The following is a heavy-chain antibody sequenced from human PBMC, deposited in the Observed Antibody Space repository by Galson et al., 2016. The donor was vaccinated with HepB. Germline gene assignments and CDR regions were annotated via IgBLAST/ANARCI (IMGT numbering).Heavy chain of an antibody. CDR2: ISYDGSNK. CDR3: AKDGRIYCSSASCHDHFHY. Sequence: SLRLSCAASGFTFSNYGMHWVRQAPGKGLEWVAFISYDGSNKKYADSVKGRFTISRDNSKKTLYLQMNSLRAEDTAVYYCAKDGRIYCSSASCHDHFHYWGQGTLVTVSS. D-gene: IGHD2-2*01. CDR1: GFTFSNYG. J-gene: IGHJ4*02. V-gene: IGHV3-30*18.